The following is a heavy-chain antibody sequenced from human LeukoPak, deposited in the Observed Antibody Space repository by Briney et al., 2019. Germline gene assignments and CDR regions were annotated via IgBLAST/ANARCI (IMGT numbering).Heavy chain of an antibody. CDR3: ARDRYYDSPWFGMDV. CDR2: ISYDGSNK. D-gene: IGHD3-22*01. V-gene: IGHV3-30*03. Sequence: PGGSLRLSCAASGFSFSSYSMNWVRQAPGKGLEWVAVISYDGSNKYYADSVKGRFTISRDNSKNTLYLQMNSLRAEDTAVYYCARDRYYDSPWFGMDVWGQGTTVTVSS. J-gene: IGHJ6*02. CDR1: GFSFSSYS.